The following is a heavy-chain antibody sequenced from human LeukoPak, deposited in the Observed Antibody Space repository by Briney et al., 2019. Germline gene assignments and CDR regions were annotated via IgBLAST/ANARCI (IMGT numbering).Heavy chain of an antibody. CDR3: VRDWAPASMQAAPFDC. Sequence: GGSLRLSCAASGFGFSNFWMSWVRQAPGKGPEWVANIKEDGSLKNYVDSVEGRLTVSRDNAKNTLYLQMNSLRLEDTAVYYCVRDWAPASMQAAPFDCWGQGTLVTVSS. D-gene: IGHD2/OR15-2a*01. CDR1: GFGFSNFW. V-gene: IGHV3-7*01. CDR2: IKEDGSLK. J-gene: IGHJ4*02.